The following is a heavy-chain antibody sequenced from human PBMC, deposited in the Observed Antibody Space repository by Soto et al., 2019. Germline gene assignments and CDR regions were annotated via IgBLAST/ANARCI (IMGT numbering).Heavy chain of an antibody. D-gene: IGHD6-13*01. Sequence: ASVKVSYKASGYTFTSYGISWVRQAPGQGLEWMGWISAYNGNTNYAQKLQGRVTMTTDTSTSTAYMELRSLRSDDTAVYYCARPLAAGGAYYYYGMDVWGQGTTVTVSS. J-gene: IGHJ6*02. CDR1: GYTFTSYG. V-gene: IGHV1-18*01. CDR2: ISAYNGNT. CDR3: ARPLAAGGAYYYYGMDV.